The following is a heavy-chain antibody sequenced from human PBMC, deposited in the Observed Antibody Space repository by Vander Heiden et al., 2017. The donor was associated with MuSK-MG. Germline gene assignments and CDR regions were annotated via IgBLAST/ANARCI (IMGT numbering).Heavy chain of an antibody. D-gene: IGHD4-17*01. CDR2: IKQDGSEK. CDR1: GFTFSSYW. CDR3: AIDQAGADGDNSHGY. J-gene: IGHJ4*01. Sequence: EVQLVESGGGLVQPGGSLRLSCAASGFTFSSYWMSWVRQAPGKGLEWVANIKQDGSEKYYVDAGKGRFTISRDNAKNSRYMQMNRMRAEETALYYCAIDQAGADGDNSHGYGRHVTMVTVYS. V-gene: IGHV3-7*01.